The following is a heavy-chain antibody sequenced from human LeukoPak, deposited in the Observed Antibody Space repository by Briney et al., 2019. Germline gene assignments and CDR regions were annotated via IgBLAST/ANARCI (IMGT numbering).Heavy chain of an antibody. D-gene: IGHD1-26*01. V-gene: IGHV3-23*01. CDR1: GFTFSSYA. J-gene: IGHJ4*02. CDR3: AKDRQPSHRRGYYPPDY. Sequence: GGSLRLSCPASGFTFSSYAMSWLRQAPGKGLDWVSGISGRGGSTYYAHSVKGRFTISRHNSKNTLYVQMNSLRDGDTAVLYCAKDRQPSHRRGYYPPDYWGQGTLVTVPS. CDR2: ISGRGGST.